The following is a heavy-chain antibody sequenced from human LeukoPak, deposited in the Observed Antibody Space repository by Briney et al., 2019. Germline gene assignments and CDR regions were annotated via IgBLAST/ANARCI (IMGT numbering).Heavy chain of an antibody. J-gene: IGHJ3*02. D-gene: IGHD2-21*01. CDR1: GYTSTRPD. CDR3: ARYTIANGFDM. Sequence: GASVKVSCKAAGYTSTRPDINWVRQATGKGLEWLGWMNPSDQTGYAQNFQGRLTFTRDISRNTAYMELSSLTPDDTAVYFCARYTIANGFDMWAQGTTVTVSS. V-gene: IGHV1-8*01. CDR2: MNPSDQT.